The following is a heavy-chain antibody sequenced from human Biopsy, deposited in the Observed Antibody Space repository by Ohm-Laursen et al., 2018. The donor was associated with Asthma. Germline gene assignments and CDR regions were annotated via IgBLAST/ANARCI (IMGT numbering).Heavy chain of an antibody. CDR3: ARCQVGYSSGWSLLLKKIYYSGMDV. J-gene: IGHJ6*02. V-gene: IGHV1-69*01. CDR2: IMTVFGTT. Sequence: SSVKVSCNVPGGTFSNFAISWVRQASGQGLEWLGGIMTVFGTTNYAQKFQGRVTITADESTSTAYMEVTSLRSEDTAIYYCARCQVGYSSGWSLLLKKIYYSGMDVWGQGTAVTVSS. D-gene: IGHD6-19*01. CDR1: GGTFSNFA.